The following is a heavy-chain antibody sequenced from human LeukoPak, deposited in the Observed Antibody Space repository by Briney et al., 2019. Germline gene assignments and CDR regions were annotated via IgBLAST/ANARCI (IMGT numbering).Heavy chain of an antibody. CDR3: AKSPRSGWPDPFDY. CDR1: GLTFDIYA. CDR2: ISGSGYNT. D-gene: IGHD6-19*01. J-gene: IGHJ4*02. Sequence: GGSLRLSCAASGLTFDIYAMSWVRQAPGKGLEWVSTISGSGYNTYHADSAKGRFTISRDNSKNTLYLQMNSLRAEDTAVYYCAKSPRSGWPDPFDYWGQASLVSVSS. V-gene: IGHV3-23*01.